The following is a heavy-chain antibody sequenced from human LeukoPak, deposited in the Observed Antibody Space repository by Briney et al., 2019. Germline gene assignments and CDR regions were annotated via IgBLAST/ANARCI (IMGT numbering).Heavy chain of an antibody. D-gene: IGHD2-15*01. CDR1: GFTFSSYA. J-gene: IGHJ3*01. CDR3: ARGFCSGGTCYRITGTFDV. CDR2: ISGSDGST. Sequence: GGSLRLSCAASGFTFSSYAMSWVRQAPGKGLEWVSGISGSDGSTNYADSVKGRFTISRDNGNNSLFLEMTSLRADDTAVYYCARGFCSGGTCYRITGTFDVWGHGTMVSVSS. V-gene: IGHV3-23*01.